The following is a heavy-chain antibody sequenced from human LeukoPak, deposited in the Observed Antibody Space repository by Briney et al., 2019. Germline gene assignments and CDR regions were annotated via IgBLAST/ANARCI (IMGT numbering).Heavy chain of an antibody. V-gene: IGHV1-2*02. CDR1: GYTFTSYY. J-gene: IGHJ4*02. CDR3: ARDHRDGYKFGD. CDR2: INPNSGGT. Sequence: ASVKVSCKASGYTFTSYYMHWVRQAPGQGLEWMGWINPNSGGTNYAQKFQGRVTMTRDTSISTAYMELSRLRSDDTAVYYCARDHRDGYKFGDWGQGTLVTVSS. D-gene: IGHD5-24*01.